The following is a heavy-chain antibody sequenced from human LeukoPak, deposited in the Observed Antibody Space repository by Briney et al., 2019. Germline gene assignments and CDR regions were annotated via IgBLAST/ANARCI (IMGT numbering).Heavy chain of an antibody. D-gene: IGHD4-11*01. CDR1: GGSISSYY. Sequence: PSETLSLTCTVSGGSISSYYWSWIRQPPGKGLEWIGYIYYSGSTNYNPSLKSRVTISVDTSKNQFSLKLSPVTAADTAVYYCARHRGYSNYFDYWSQGTLVTVSS. V-gene: IGHV4-59*08. CDR3: ARHRGYSNYFDY. J-gene: IGHJ4*02. CDR2: IYYSGST.